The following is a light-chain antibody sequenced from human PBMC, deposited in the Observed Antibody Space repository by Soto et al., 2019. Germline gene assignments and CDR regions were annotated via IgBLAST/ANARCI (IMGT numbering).Light chain of an antibody. CDR3: QQYGTSPIT. J-gene: IGKJ2*01. Sequence: EIVLTQSPGTLSLSPGERATLSCRASQTVRSSNLAWYQQKPGQAPRLLIYDASSRATDIPDRFSGSGSGTDFTLTISRLEPEDFAVYYCQQYGTSPITFGQGTKVEIK. V-gene: IGKV3-20*01. CDR1: QTVRSSN. CDR2: DAS.